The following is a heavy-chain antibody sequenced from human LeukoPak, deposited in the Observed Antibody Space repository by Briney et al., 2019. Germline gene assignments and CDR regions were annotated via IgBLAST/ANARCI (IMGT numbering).Heavy chain of an antibody. J-gene: IGHJ5*02. Sequence: PGRSLRLSCAASGFTFSSYAMHWVRQAPGKGLEWVAVISYDGSNKYYADSVKGRFTISRDNSKNTLYLQMNSLTAEDTAVYYCATKQWLVRGWFDPWGQGTLVTVSS. V-gene: IGHV3-30*04. D-gene: IGHD6-19*01. CDR3: ATKQWLVRGWFDP. CDR1: GFTFSSYA. CDR2: ISYDGSNK.